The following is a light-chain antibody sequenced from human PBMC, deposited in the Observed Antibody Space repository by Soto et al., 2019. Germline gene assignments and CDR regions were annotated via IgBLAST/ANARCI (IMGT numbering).Light chain of an antibody. CDR3: QQYSSHSNT. V-gene: IGKV1-5*01. CDR2: DAS. J-gene: IGKJ2*01. Sequence: DIQMTQSPATLSASVGDSVTITCRASQSVSEWLAWYQQKRGKAPKLLIYDASSLESGVPSRFSGSGSGTEFTLTITSLQPDDFATYYCQQYSSHSNTFSRGTKLECK. CDR1: QSVSEW.